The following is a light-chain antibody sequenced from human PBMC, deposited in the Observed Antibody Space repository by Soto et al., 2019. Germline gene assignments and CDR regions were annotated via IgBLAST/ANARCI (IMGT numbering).Light chain of an antibody. CDR3: QQYNAYPWT. Sequence: DIQMSQSPSTLAASVGDRVTIACRTSRSVFTWLAWYQQKPGKAPKLLIYKASSLENEVPSRFTGNGSETDFTLTINSLQPDDFATYYCQQYNAYPWTFGRGPKVEV. CDR2: KAS. J-gene: IGKJ1*01. CDR1: RSVFTW. V-gene: IGKV1-5*03.